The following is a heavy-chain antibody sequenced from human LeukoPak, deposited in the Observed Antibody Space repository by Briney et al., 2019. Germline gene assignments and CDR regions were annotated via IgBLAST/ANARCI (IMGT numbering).Heavy chain of an antibody. J-gene: IGHJ4*02. CDR3: AKTTYASNSSGWYNHFDY. D-gene: IGHD6-19*01. CDR1: GFSFSSYW. V-gene: IGHV3-7*03. CDR2: IKEDGSEK. Sequence: GGSLRLPCAAYGFSFSSYWMTWVRQAPGKGLEWVANIKEDGSEKYYVDSVRGRFTISRDNSKNTLYLQLNSLRAEDTTVYYCAKTTYASNSSGWYNHFDYWGQGTLVTVSS.